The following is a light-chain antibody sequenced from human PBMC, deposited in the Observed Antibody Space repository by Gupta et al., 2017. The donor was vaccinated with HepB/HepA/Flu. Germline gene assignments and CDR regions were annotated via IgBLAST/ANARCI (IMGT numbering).Light chain of an antibody. CDR1: SSNIGAGND. CDR2: VNS. Sequence: QSVVTQPPSVSGAPGQRVTIPCTGSSSNIGAGNDVHWYQQHPGTAPKLLIYVNSNRPSGVPDRFSGSKSGTSASLAITGLQAEDEADYYCQSYDSSLSGWVFGGGTKLTVL. CDR3: QSYDSSLSGWV. V-gene: IGLV1-40*01. J-gene: IGLJ3*02.